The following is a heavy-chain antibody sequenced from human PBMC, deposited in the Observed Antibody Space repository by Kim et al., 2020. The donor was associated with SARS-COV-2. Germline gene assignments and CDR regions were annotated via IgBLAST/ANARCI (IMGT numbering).Heavy chain of an antibody. J-gene: IGHJ4*02. CDR2: ISGSGGST. CDR3: AKDNGSGSYYIVPYYFDY. V-gene: IGHV3-23*01. D-gene: IGHD3-10*01. CDR1: GFTFSSYA. Sequence: GGSLRLSCAASGFTFSSYAMSWVRQAPGKGLEWVSAISGSGGSTYYADSVKGRFTISRDNSKNTLYLQMNSLRAEDTAVYYCAKDNGSGSYYIVPYYFDYWGQGTLVTVSS.